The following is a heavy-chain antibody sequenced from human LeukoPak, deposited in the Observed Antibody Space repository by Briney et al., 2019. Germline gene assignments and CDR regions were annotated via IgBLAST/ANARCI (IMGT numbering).Heavy chain of an antibody. V-gene: IGHV3-9*01. CDR3: AKDPDYGGNSGVFDY. CDR2: ISWNSGSI. J-gene: IGHJ4*02. Sequence: GRSLRLSCAASGFTFDDYAMHWVRQAPGKGLEWVSGISWNSGSIGYVDSVKGRFTISRDNAKNSLYLQMNSLRAEDTALYYCAKDPDYGGNSGVFDYWGQGTLVTVSS. CDR1: GFTFDDYA. D-gene: IGHD4-23*01.